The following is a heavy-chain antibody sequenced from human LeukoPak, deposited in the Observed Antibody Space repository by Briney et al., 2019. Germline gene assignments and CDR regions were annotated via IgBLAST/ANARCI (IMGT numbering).Heavy chain of an antibody. CDR3: AKDNRRHYTSGPNPDSLH. D-gene: IGHD6-19*01. J-gene: IGHJ4*02. Sequence: GGSLRLSCAGSGCIFNNYAMHWVRQPPGKGLEWVSGISWNSGSIDYADSVKGRFTISRDNAKNSLYLQMNSLRVEDTAFYYCAKDNRRHYTSGPNPDSLHWGQGALVTVSS. CDR2: ISWNSGSI. V-gene: IGHV3-9*01. CDR1: GCIFNNYA.